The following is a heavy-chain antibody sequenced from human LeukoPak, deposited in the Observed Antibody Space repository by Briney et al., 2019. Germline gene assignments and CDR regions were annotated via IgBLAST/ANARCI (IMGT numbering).Heavy chain of an antibody. Sequence: PGESLKISCKGSGYRFTNYWIGWVRQMPGKGLEWMGIIFPGDSDTRYSPSFQGQVTISADKSINTAYLQWSSLKASDTAMYFCARQSRGGGYYFDSWGQGTLVTVSS. CDR2: IFPGDSDT. V-gene: IGHV5-51*01. D-gene: IGHD4-23*01. CDR3: ARQSRGGGYYFDS. CDR1: GYRFTNYW. J-gene: IGHJ4*02.